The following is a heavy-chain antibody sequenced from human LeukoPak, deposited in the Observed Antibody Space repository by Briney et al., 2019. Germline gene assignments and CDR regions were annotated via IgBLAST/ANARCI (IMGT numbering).Heavy chain of an antibody. D-gene: IGHD6-19*01. Sequence: ASVKVSCKASGYTFTSYDIQWVRQAPGQGLEWMGWINTNTGNPTYAQGFTGRFVFSLDTSVSTAYLQISSLKAEDTAVYYCAREEQWLANTWGQGTLVTVSS. J-gene: IGHJ5*02. CDR2: INTNTGNP. CDR3: AREEQWLANT. V-gene: IGHV7-4-1*02. CDR1: GYTFTSYD.